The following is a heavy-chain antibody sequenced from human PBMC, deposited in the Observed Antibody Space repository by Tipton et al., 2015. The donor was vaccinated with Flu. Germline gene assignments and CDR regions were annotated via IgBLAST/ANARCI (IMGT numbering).Heavy chain of an antibody. V-gene: IGHV5-51*01. CDR1: GYIFSNYW. D-gene: IGHD4/OR15-4a*01. CDR2: IYPGDSDT. J-gene: IGHJ6*02. CDR3: ARHADGYDYGYRNGMGV. Sequence: QLVQSGGEVKKPGDSLRISCKGSGYIFSNYWLAWVRQVPGRGLEWMGIIYPGDSDTRYNAPFQGQVTISADKSTTTAYLQWSSLRASDSATYYCARHADGYDYGYRNGMGVWGQGTTVIVSS.